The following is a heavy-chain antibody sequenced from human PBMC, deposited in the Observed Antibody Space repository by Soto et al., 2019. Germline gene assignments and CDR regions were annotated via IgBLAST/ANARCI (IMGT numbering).Heavy chain of an antibody. CDR1: GFTFRASA. V-gene: IGHV3-23*01. CDR2: ISCCGGTT. CDR3: AKDDGQQWLLPHLES. Sequence: XVSLSLSFEASGFTFRASARGWVGQAPGKGLEWVSGISCCGGTTSYADSVRGRFIISRDDSQNTLYLQMNSLRGEDTARYYCAKDDGQQWLLPHLESWGPGGLVTVSS. D-gene: IGHD6-19*01. J-gene: IGHJ4*02.